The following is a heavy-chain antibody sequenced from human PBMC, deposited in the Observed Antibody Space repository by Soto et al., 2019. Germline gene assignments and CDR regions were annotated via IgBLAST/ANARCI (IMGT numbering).Heavy chain of an antibody. J-gene: IGHJ5*02. D-gene: IGHD3-16*01. Sequence: QVQLQESGPGLVKPSETLSLTCTVSGGSISSNYWSWIRQPPGKGLEWIGYMYYSGSTSYNPSLKGRVTISVDTSKNQSSLKLSSVTAADTAVYYCARHGAGSASWFDPWGQGTLVTVSS. CDR3: ARHGAGSASWFDP. CDR2: MYYSGST. V-gene: IGHV4-59*08. CDR1: GGSISSNY.